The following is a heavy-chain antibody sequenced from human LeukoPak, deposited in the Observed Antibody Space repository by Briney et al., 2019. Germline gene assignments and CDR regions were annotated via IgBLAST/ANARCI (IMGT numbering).Heavy chain of an antibody. Sequence: ASVKVSCKASGYTFTSYDINWVRQATGQGLEWMGWMNPNSGNTGYAQKFQGRVTMTRNTSISTAYMELSSLRSEDTAVYYCARPWGDTAMAPAPDAFDIWGQGTMVTVSS. CDR3: ARPWGDTAMAPAPDAFDI. CDR1: GYTFTSYD. D-gene: IGHD5-18*01. J-gene: IGHJ3*02. V-gene: IGHV1-8*01. CDR2: MNPNSGNT.